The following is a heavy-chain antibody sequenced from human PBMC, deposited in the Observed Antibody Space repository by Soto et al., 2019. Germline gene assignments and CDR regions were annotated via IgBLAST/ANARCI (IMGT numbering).Heavy chain of an antibody. D-gene: IGHD3-22*01. CDR3: ARDRPHYYDSSGTLDY. CDR1: GGSISSGGYY. CDR2: IYYSGST. J-gene: IGHJ4*02. Sequence: PSEALSLTCTVSGGSISSGGYYWSWIRQHPGKGLEWIGYIYYSGSTYYNPSLKSRVTISVDTSKNQFSLKLSSVTAADTAVYYCARDRPHYYDSSGTLDYWGQGTLVTVSS. V-gene: IGHV4-31*03.